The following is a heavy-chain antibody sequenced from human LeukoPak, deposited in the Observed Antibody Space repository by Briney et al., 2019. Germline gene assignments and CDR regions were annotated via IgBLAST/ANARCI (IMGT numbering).Heavy chain of an antibody. CDR2: LSYDGTTE. D-gene: IGHD3-3*01. V-gene: IGHV3-30*04. CDR3: ARDPKEWSVDY. CDR1: GFPFSYYA. J-gene: IGHJ4*02. Sequence: GGSLRLSCAASGFPFSYYAMQWVRQAPDRGLEWVAALSYDGTTEHYADSVKGRFTISRDNSKNTLYLQMNSLRAEDTAVYYCARDPKEWSVDYWGQGTLVTVSS.